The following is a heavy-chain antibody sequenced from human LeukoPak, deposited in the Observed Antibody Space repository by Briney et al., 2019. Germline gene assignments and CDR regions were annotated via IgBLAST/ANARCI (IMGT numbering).Heavy chain of an antibody. V-gene: IGHV4-59*01. Sequence: SETLSLTCTVSGGSISSYYWSWIRQPPGKGLEWIGYIYYSGSTNYNPSLKSRVTISVDTSKNQFSLKLSSVTAADTAVYYCARDPPADYWGQGTLVTVSS. CDR1: GGSISSYY. CDR3: ARDPPADY. J-gene: IGHJ4*02. CDR2: IYYSGST.